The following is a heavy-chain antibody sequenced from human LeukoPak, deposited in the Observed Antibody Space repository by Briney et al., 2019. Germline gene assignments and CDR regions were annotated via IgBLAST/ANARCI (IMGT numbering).Heavy chain of an antibody. V-gene: IGHV3-13*01. CDR2: IGVDDDT. Sequence: PGGSLRLSCVASGLTFNNQDMHWVRQSAGKGLEWVSAIGVDDDTYYSASVKGRFTISRENARNSLYLQMNSLRVEDTAVYYCARERTRGCNGDICLDGFDIWGRGTKVTVSS. CDR3: ARERTRGCNGDICLDGFDI. CDR1: GLTFNNQD. J-gene: IGHJ3*02. D-gene: IGHD2-15*01.